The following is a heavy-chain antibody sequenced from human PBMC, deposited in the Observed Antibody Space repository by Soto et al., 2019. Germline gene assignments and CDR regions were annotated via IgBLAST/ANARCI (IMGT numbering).Heavy chain of an antibody. CDR2: INPNSGVT. Sequence: ASVKVSCKASGYTFTDYYMHWVRQAPGQGLEWMGWINPNSGVTNYAQKFQGWVTMTRDTSISTAYMELSRLRSDDTAVYYCARGPRILAPIQSFFDYGGKGTLVTVSS. CDR1: GYTFTDYY. V-gene: IGHV1-2*04. CDR3: ARGPRILAPIQSFFDY. D-gene: IGHD2-15*01. J-gene: IGHJ4*02.